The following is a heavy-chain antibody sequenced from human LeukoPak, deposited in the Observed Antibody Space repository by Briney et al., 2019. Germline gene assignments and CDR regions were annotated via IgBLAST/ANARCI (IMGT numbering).Heavy chain of an antibody. CDR2: ITADSGTT. V-gene: IGHV3-48*02. J-gene: IGHJ4*02. CDR3: ASRDYFDY. CDR1: GXTFSTKS. Sequence: GGSLRLSCAVSGXTFSTKSMNWVRQAPGKGLEWVWYITADSGTTYYADSVKGRFTISRDNAKNSLYLQMNSLRDEDTAVYYCASRDYFDYWGQGTLVTVSS.